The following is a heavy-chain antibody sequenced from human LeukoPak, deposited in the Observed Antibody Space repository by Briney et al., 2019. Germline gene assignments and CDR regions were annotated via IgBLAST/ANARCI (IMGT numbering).Heavy chain of an antibody. CDR3: ARDGVGDYGLRGFDY. Sequence: MASETLSLTCTVSGGSISSSSYYWGWIRQPPGKGLEWIGSIYYSGSTNYNPSLKSRVTMSVDTSKNQFSLKLSSVTAADTAVYYCARDGVGDYGLRGFDYWGQGTLVTVSS. CDR2: IYYSGST. J-gene: IGHJ4*02. CDR1: GGSISSSSYY. D-gene: IGHD4-17*01. V-gene: IGHV4-39*07.